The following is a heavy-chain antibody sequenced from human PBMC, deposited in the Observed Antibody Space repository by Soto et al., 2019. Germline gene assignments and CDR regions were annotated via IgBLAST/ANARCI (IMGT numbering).Heavy chain of an antibody. J-gene: IGHJ4*02. CDR3: AKEADCYGGSCPLDY. Sequence: QVQLQESGPGLVKPSGTLSLTCAVSGGSISSSNWWTWVRQPPGEGLEWIGEVYPTGSTKYNPSLRSRVAILLDKSKNQFSLRLTSVTAADTPVYFCAKEADCYGGSCPLDYWVQGILVTVPP. D-gene: IGHD2-15*01. CDR1: GGSISSSNW. V-gene: IGHV4-4*02. CDR2: VYPTGST.